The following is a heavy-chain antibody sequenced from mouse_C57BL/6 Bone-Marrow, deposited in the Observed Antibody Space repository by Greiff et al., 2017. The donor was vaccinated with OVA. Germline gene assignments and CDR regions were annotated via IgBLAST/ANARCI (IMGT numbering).Heavy chain of an antibody. D-gene: IGHD2-3*01. CDR2: INPNNGGT. CDR3: ARVADGYCLDY. CDR1: GYTFTDYY. J-gene: IGHJ2*01. Sequence: VQLQQSGPELVKPGASVKISCKASGYTFTDYYMNWVKQSHGKSLEWIGDINPNNGGTSYNQKFKGKATLTGDKSSSTAYMELRSLTSEDSAVYYCARVADGYCLDYWGQGTTLTVSS. V-gene: IGHV1-26*01.